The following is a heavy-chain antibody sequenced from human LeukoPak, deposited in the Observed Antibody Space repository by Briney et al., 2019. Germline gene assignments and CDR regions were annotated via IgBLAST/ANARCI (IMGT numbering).Heavy chain of an antibody. CDR3: ARASSGSYYYFDY. V-gene: IGHV4-4*07. D-gene: IGHD3-22*01. Sequence: SETLSLTCTVSGGSISSYSWNWIRQPAGKGLEWIGRIYTSGCTNYNPSLKSRVTMSVDTSKNQFSLKLSSVTAADTAIYYCARASSGSYYYFDYWGQGTLVTVSS. CDR2: IYTSGCT. CDR1: GGSISSYS. J-gene: IGHJ4*02.